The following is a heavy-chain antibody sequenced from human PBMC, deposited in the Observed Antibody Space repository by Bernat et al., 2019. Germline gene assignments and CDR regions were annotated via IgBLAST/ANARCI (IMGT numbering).Heavy chain of an antibody. CDR3: GRDGAALYYYHGMDV. J-gene: IGHJ6*02. D-gene: IGHD6-25*01. V-gene: IGHV3-30*04. Sequence: VQLVESGGGVVQPGRSLRLSCVASGFTFSDYSLHWVCQAPGKGLEWVAVVSYDGRNKYYTDSVQARFIISRDDSENTLYLQMDSLKSEDTAVYYCGRDGAALYYYHGMDVWGRGTTVTVSS. CDR1: GFTFSDYS. CDR2: VSYDGRNK.